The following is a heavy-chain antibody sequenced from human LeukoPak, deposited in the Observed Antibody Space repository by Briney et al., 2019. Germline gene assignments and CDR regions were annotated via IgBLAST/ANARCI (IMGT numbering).Heavy chain of an antibody. Sequence: SETLSLTCTVSGGPISSYYWSWIRQPAGKGLEWIGRIYTSGSTNYNPSLKSRVTMSVDTSKNQFSLKLSSVTAADTAVYYCAREGTTYYDFWSGYYYYFDYWGQGTLVTVSS. D-gene: IGHD3-3*01. V-gene: IGHV4-4*07. CDR2: IYTSGST. J-gene: IGHJ4*02. CDR1: GGPISSYY. CDR3: AREGTTYYDFWSGYYYYFDY.